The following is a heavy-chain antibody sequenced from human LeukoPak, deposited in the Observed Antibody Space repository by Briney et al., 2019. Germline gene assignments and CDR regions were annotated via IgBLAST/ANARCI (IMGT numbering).Heavy chain of an antibody. J-gene: IGHJ4*02. CDR2: IKQDGTEK. Sequence: GGSLRLSCAAAGFTFSTYWMSWVRQAPGKGREWVASIKQDGTEKYQVDSVRGRFAISRDNAGNSLYLQLNRLSAEDTAVYYCARDQSPYQELWGFAGGDSDYFDHWGQGTLVTVSS. CDR1: GFTFSTYW. V-gene: IGHV3-7*01. D-gene: IGHD1-7*01. CDR3: ARDQSPYQELWGFAGGDSDYFDH.